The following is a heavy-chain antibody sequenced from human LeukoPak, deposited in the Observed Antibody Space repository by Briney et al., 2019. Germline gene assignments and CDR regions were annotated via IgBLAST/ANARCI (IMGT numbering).Heavy chain of an antibody. V-gene: IGHV3-21*06. CDR3: ARGPFSSSWSEFDY. D-gene: IGHD6-13*01. Sequence: GGSLRLSCAASGFTFSDYSLNWVGQAPGKGLEWVSCISGDSRYIYYADSVKGRSTISRDNAQNSLYLHMNSLRAEDTAVYYCARGPFSSSWSEFDYWGQGTLVTVSS. CDR1: GFTFSDYS. CDR2: ISGDSRYI. J-gene: IGHJ4*02.